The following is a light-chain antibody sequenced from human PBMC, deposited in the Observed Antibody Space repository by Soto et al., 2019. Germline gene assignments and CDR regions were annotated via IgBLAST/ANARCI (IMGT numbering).Light chain of an antibody. Sequence: ELALTQSPDTLSVSPGEIATISCRASKRVGSKYLAWYQQKPGQAPRLLIYGISARATGIPDRFSGSGSGTEFTLPISSLQSEDFAVYYCQHHSSWPITFGQGTRREIK. CDR1: KRVGSKY. CDR2: GIS. CDR3: QHHSSWPIT. J-gene: IGKJ5*01. V-gene: IGKV3-15*01.